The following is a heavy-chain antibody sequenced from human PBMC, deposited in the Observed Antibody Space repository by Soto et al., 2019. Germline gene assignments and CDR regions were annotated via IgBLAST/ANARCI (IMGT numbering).Heavy chain of an antibody. CDR1: GGSISSGGYY. V-gene: IGHV4-31*03. CDR2: IYYSGST. Sequence: PSETLSLTCTVSGGSISSGGYYWSWIRQHPGKGLEWIGYIYYSGSTYYNPSLKSRVTISVDTSKNQFSLKLSSVTAADTAVYYCARDLRYSGYHDYWGQATMVTVSS. CDR3: ARDLRYSGYHDY. D-gene: IGHD5-12*01. J-gene: IGHJ4*03.